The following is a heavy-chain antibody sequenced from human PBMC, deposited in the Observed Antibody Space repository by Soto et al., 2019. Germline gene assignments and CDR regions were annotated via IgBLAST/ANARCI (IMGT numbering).Heavy chain of an antibody. CDR2: INPSGGRT. Sequence: QVQLVQSGAEVKEPGASVKVSCKASGYILSSYNMHWVRQAPGQGLEWMGMINPSGGRTSYAQKFHDRVTMTRDTSTNTVYMELSSLRSDDTAVYYCARTYCAADCPRRDFDYWGQGTLVTVSS. CDR3: ARTYCAADCPRRDFDY. CDR1: GYILSSYN. D-gene: IGHD2-21*02. J-gene: IGHJ4*02. V-gene: IGHV1-46*01.